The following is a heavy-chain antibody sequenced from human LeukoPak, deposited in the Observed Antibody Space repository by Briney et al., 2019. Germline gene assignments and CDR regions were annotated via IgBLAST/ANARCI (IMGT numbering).Heavy chain of an antibody. CDR2: ISGSGGST. V-gene: IGHV3-23*01. J-gene: IGHJ6*02. CDR1: GFTFSDYY. D-gene: IGHD3-22*01. Sequence: QAGGSLRLSCAASGFTFSDYYMSWIRQAPGKGLEWVSAISGSGGSTYYADSVKGRFTISRDNSKNTLYLQMNSLRAEDTAVYYCAKQNTMTTLLYYYGMDVWGQGTTVTVSS. CDR3: AKQNTMTTLLYYYGMDV.